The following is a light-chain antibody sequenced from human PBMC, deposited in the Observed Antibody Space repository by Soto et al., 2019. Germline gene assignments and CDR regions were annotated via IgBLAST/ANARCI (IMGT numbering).Light chain of an antibody. J-gene: IGKJ1*01. CDR2: GAS. CDR3: QHYNNWPPWT. V-gene: IGKV3-15*01. CDR1: QSVSIY. Sequence: EIVMTQSPATLSVSPGERATLSCRASQSVSIYLAWYQQKPGQAPRLLIYGASTRATGIPARFSGSGSGTEFTLTISSLQSEDFAVSYCQHYNNWPPWTFGQGTKVEIK.